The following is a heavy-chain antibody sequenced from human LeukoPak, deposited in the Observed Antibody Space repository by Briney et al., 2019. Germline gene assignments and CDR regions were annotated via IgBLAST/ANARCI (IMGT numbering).Heavy chain of an antibody. J-gene: IGHJ6*04. CDR1: GDSFTSTDDF. Sequence: SETLSLTCTVSGDSFTSTDDFWGWIRQPPGKGLEWIGEIYHSGSTNYNPSLKSRVTISVDKSKNQFSLKLSSVTAADTAVYYCARGGRRGSGIYGMDVWGKGTTVTVSS. D-gene: IGHD3-10*01. V-gene: IGHV4-39*07. CDR2: IYHSGST. CDR3: ARGGRRGSGIYGMDV.